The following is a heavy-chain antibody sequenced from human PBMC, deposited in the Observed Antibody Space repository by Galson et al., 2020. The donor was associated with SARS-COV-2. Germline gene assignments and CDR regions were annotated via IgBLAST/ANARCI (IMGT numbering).Heavy chain of an antibody. J-gene: IGHJ6*03. Sequence: GGSLRLSCAASGFTVSSNYMTWVRQAPGKGLEWVSVIYSGGSTYYADSVKGRFTISRDNSKNTLSLQMNSLRPDDSAVYYCARGGGLNFLYYYMDVWGKGTTVTISS. V-gene: IGHV3-53*05. D-gene: IGHD1-20*01. CDR3: ARGGGLNFLYYYMDV. CDR2: IYSGGST. CDR1: GFTVSSNY.